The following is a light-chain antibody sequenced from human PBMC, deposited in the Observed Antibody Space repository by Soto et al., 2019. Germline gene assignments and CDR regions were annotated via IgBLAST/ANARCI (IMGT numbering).Light chain of an antibody. J-gene: IGKJ4*01. CDR1: QSVSRY. CDR3: HQRSNWPLT. CDR2: DAS. Sequence: ELVLTQSPATLSLSPGDSATLACRASQSVSRYLAWYQQRPGQALRLLIYDASKRATGIPHRFSGSGSGTDFTLTNSSLEPEDFAVYFCHQRSNWPLTFGGGTKLEIK. V-gene: IGKV3-11*01.